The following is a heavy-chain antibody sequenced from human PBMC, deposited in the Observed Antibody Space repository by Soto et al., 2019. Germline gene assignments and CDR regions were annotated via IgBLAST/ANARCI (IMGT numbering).Heavy chain of an antibody. CDR1: GFTSSSYW. CDR2: ISNDGSST. J-gene: IGHJ3*02. CDR3: ARDTYYSDSSEHFSAAALDI. D-gene: IGHD3-22*01. Sequence: EVQLVESGGGLVQPGGSLRLSCAASGFTSSSYWIHWVRQAPGKGLLWVSRISNDGSSTNYADSVKGRFTISRDNAKNTAYLQMNTLRAEETAVYYCARDTYYSDSSEHFSAAALDIWAHGTMVTVSS. V-gene: IGHV3-74*01.